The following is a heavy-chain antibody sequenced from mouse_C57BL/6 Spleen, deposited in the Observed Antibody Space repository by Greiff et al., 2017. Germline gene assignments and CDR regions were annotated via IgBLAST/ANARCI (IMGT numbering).Heavy chain of an antibody. CDR2: ISDGGSYT. D-gene: IGHD1-1*01. CDR3: ARDYYGSSHAMDY. V-gene: IGHV5-4*01. J-gene: IGHJ4*01. CDR1: GFTFSSYA. Sequence: DVQLVESGGGLVKPGGSLKLSCAASGFTFSSYAMSWVRQTPEKRLEWVATISDGGSYTYYPDNVKGRFTISRDNAKNNLYLQMSHLKSEDTAMYYCARDYYGSSHAMDYWGQGTSVTVSS.